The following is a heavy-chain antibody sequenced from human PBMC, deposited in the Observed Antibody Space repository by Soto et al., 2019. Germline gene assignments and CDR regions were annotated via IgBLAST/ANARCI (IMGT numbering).Heavy chain of an antibody. V-gene: IGHV3-30*18. Sequence: QVQLVESGGGVVQPGRSLRLSCAASGFTFSDFDMHWVRQAPGKGLEWVAVISYRGSNKYYADSVKGRFTISRDNSNNMLYVQMDDLRPSDTAIYYCVKEAHRASRLEYWGRGTLVTVSS. J-gene: IGHJ4*02. CDR3: VKEAHRASRLEY. CDR1: GFTFSDFD. CDR2: ISYRGSNK. D-gene: IGHD6-6*01.